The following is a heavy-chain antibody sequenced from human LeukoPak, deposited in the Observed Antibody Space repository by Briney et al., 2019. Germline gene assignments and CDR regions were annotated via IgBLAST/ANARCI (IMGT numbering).Heavy chain of an antibody. Sequence: GGSLRLSCAASGFNFGSYYMTWVRQAPGKGLEWVSVISDSGGSTYYADSVKGRFTVSRDNSRNTLYLQMNSLRAEDTAVYYCAKKSGTGPGHNWFDPWGQGTLVTVSS. CDR2: ISDSGGST. D-gene: IGHD2-8*02. CDR1: GFNFGSYY. J-gene: IGHJ5*02. V-gene: IGHV3-23*01. CDR3: AKKSGTGPGHNWFDP.